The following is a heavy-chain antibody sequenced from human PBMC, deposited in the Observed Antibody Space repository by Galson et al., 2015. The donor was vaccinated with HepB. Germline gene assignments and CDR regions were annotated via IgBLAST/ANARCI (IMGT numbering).Heavy chain of an antibody. CDR1: GFTFSSYG. D-gene: IGHD3-16*01. J-gene: IGHJ4*02. Sequence: SLRLSCVASGFTFSSYGMHWVRQAPGKGLEWVAVIWYDGSNKYYADSVKGRFTISRDNSKNTLYLQMNSLRAEDTAVYYCARDRSHDYVWGSYLDWGQETLVTVSS. CDR2: IWYDGSNK. V-gene: IGHV3-33*01. CDR3: ARDRSHDYVWGSYLD.